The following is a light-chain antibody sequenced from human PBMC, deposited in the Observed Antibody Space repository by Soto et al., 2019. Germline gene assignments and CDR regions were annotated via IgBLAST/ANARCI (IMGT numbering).Light chain of an antibody. CDR3: QQYSDWPPLT. V-gene: IGKV3-15*01. CDR2: GAS. J-gene: IGKJ4*01. CDR1: QSIRNN. Sequence: EIVMTQSPATLSVSPGERATLSCRASQSIRNNLAWYQQKPGQAPRLLINGASTRATGIPARFSGSGFGTEFTLTISSLQSEDAAVYYCQQYSDWPPLTFDGGTKVEI.